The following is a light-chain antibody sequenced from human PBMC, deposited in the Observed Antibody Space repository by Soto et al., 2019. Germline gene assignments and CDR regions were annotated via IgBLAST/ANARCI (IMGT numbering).Light chain of an antibody. J-gene: IGKJ4*01. CDR1: QGISTF. V-gene: IGKV1-9*01. CDR3: QQLHSYPVT. Sequence: DIQLTQSPSFLSASVGDRVTITCRASQGISTFLAWYQQKPGKAPKVLIYAASTLQSGVPSRLSGSGSGTEFTLTISSLQPEDFATYYCQQLHSYPVTFGGGTKVEIK. CDR2: AAS.